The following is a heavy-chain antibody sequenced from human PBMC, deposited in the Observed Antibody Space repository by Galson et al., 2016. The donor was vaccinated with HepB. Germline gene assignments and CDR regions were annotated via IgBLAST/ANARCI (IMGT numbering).Heavy chain of an antibody. J-gene: IGHJ6*02. CDR2: INYVGRT. Sequence: SETLSLTCAVSGASLRDYYWSWVRQPPGMGLQWIGEINYVGRTNYSPSLKSRVTISINMSKNQFYLNLGSVSAAGTAVYYCAKAVTTVTPHNSNDLDVWGQGTTVIVS. V-gene: IGHV4-34*01. CDR3: AKAVTTVTPHNSNDLDV. CDR1: GASLRDYY. D-gene: IGHD4-11*01.